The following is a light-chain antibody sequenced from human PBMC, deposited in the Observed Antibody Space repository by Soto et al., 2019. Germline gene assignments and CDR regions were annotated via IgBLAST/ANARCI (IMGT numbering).Light chain of an antibody. Sequence: EIVLTQSPGTLSLSPGERATLSCRASQSISGSYLAWYQQKPGQPPRLLIYATSRRATGIPGRFSGSASETDFTLTISRLEPEDFAVYYCQPYSTSTWTFGQGTKVEIK. CDR1: QSISGSY. V-gene: IGKV3-20*01. J-gene: IGKJ1*01. CDR2: ATS. CDR3: QPYSTSTWT.